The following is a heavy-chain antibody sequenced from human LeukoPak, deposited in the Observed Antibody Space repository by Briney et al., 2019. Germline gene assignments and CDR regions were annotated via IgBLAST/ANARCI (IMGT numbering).Heavy chain of an antibody. V-gene: IGHV4-59*11. D-gene: IGHD4-17*01. Sequence: PSETLSLTCIVSDASFSSHYWTWIRQPPGKGLEWIGYISYTGSTNYNPSLKSRLTTSVDTSKNQFSLKLSSVTAADTAVYYCARDPTTVTKGFDIWGQGTMVTVSS. CDR3: ARDPTTVTKGFDI. CDR2: ISYTGST. J-gene: IGHJ3*02. CDR1: DASFSSHY.